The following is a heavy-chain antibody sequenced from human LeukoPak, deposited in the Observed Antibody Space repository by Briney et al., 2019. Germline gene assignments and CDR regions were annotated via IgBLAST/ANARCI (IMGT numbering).Heavy chain of an antibody. D-gene: IGHD2-2*01. CDR3: ATGPPLVPAASFDY. J-gene: IGHJ4*02. CDR2: MNPNSGNT. CDR1: GYTFTCYD. V-gene: IGHV1-8*01. Sequence: EASVKVSCKASGYTFTCYDINWVRQATGQGLEWMGWMNPNSGNTGYAQKFRGRVTMTEDTSTDTAYMELSSLRSEDTAVYYCATGPPLVPAASFDYWGQGTLVTVSS.